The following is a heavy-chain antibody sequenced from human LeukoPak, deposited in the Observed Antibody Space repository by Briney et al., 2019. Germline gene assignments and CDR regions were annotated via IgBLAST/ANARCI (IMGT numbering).Heavy chain of an antibody. V-gene: IGHV3-23*01. CDR2: ISGSGGAT. CDR1: GFTFTSYG. Sequence: PGGSLRLSCAASGFTFTSYGIHWVRQAPGKGLEWVSAISGSGGATHYADSVKGRFTISRDNSKNTLYLQMNSLRAEDTAVYYCARVAQFDYWGQGTLVTVSS. J-gene: IGHJ4*02. CDR3: ARVAQFDY. D-gene: IGHD5-12*01.